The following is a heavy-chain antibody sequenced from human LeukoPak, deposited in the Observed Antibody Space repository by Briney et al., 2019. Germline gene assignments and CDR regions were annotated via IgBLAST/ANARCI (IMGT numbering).Heavy chain of an antibody. D-gene: IGHD3-22*01. CDR3: ATRAGYYYDSSGYYRDYFDY. Sequence: SVKVSCKASGGTFSSYAISWVRQAPGQGLEWMGGIIPIFGTANYAQRFQGRVTITADESTSTAYMELSSLRSEDTAVYYCATRAGYYYDSSGYYRDYFDYWGQGTLVTVSS. CDR2: IIPIFGTA. J-gene: IGHJ4*02. CDR1: GGTFSSYA. V-gene: IGHV1-69*13.